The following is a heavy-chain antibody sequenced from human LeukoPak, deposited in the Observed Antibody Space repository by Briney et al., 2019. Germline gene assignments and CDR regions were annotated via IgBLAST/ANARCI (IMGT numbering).Heavy chain of an antibody. CDR3: SSRACGDYAFDY. CDR2: IYPGDSDT. V-gene: IGHV5-51*01. CDR1: GYSFTTYW. Sequence: GESLKISCKGSGYSFTTYWIGWVRQMPGKGLEWMGIIYPGDSDTRYSPSFQGQVTISADKSINTAYLRWSNLKASDTAMYYCSSRACGDYAFDYWGQGTLVTVSS. J-gene: IGHJ4*02. D-gene: IGHD4-17*01.